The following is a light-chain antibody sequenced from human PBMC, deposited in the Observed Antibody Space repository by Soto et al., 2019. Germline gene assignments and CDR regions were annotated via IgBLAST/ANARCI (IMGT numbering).Light chain of an antibody. CDR1: QSVNSN. J-gene: IGKJ1*01. CDR2: GAS. CDR3: QQYNNWPQT. V-gene: IGKV3-15*01. Sequence: EIVMTQSPATLSVSPGERATLSCRASQSVNSNLAWYQQKPCQAPRILIHGASTRATGIPARFSGSGSGTEFTLTISSLQSEDFAVYSCQQYNNWPQTFGKGNKVEGK.